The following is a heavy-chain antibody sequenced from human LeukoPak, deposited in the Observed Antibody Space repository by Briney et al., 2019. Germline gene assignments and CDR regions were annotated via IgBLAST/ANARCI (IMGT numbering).Heavy chain of an antibody. CDR2: INPNSGGT. CDR3: ARVYDTSGYYHGPYFDY. V-gene: IGHV1-2*02. J-gene: IGHJ4*02. Sequence: ASVKVSCKASGYTFTGYYMHWVRQAPGQGLEWMGWINPNSGGTNYAQKFQGRVTMTRDTSISTAYMELSRLRSDDTAVYYCARVYDTSGYYHGPYFDYWGQGTLVTVSS. CDR1: GYTFTGYY. D-gene: IGHD3-22*01.